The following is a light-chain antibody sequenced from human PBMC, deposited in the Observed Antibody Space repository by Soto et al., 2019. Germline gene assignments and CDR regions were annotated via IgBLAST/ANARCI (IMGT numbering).Light chain of an antibody. CDR2: DAS. V-gene: IGKV3-11*01. J-gene: IGKJ1*01. Sequence: EIVLTQSPGTLSLYPEERANLSCRASQSVSSYLAWYQQKPGQAPRLLIYDASNRATGIPARFSGSGSGTDFTLTISSLEPEDFAVYYCQQRSNWPRTFGQGTKVDIK. CDR3: QQRSNWPRT. CDR1: QSVSSY.